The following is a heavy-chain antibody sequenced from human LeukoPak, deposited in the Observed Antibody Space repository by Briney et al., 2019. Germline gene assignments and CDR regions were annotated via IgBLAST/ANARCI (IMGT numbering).Heavy chain of an antibody. V-gene: IGHV4-61*02. Sequence: PSQTLSLTCTVSGGSISSGSYYWSWIRQPAGKGLEWIGRIYTSGSTNYNPSLKSRVTISVDTSKNQFSLKLSSVTAADTAVYYCAVHYYDSSGYPRGAFDYWGQGTLVTVSS. D-gene: IGHD3-22*01. CDR3: AVHYYDSSGYPRGAFDY. CDR2: IYTSGST. CDR1: GGSISSGSYY. J-gene: IGHJ4*02.